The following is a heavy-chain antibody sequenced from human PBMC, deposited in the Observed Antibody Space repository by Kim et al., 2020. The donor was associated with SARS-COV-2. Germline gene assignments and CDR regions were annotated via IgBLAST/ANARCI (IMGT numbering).Heavy chain of an antibody. CDR3: ARDRYSSGWYGGRPAFGI. CDR1: GGSFSGYY. CDR2: INHSGST. D-gene: IGHD6-19*01. J-gene: IGHJ3*02. Sequence: SETLSLTCAVYGGSFSGYYWSWIRQPPGKGLEWIGEINHSGSTNYNPSLKSRVTISVDTSKIQFSLTLSSVTAADTAVYYCARDRYSSGWYGGRPAFGIWGQGTMVTVSS. V-gene: IGHV4-34*01.